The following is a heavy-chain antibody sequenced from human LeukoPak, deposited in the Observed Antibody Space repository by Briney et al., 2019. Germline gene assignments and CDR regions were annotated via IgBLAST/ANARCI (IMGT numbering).Heavy chain of an antibody. V-gene: IGHV1-69*04. D-gene: IGHD5-24*01. CDR3: ASGDGYAIEYFQH. CDR2: IIPILGIA. Sequence: GASVKVSCKASGGTFSSYAISWVRQAPGQGLEWMGRIIPILGIANYAQKFQGRVTITADKSTSTAYMELSSLRSEDTAVYYCASGDGYAIEYFQHWGQGTLVTVSS. J-gene: IGHJ1*01. CDR1: GGTFSSYA.